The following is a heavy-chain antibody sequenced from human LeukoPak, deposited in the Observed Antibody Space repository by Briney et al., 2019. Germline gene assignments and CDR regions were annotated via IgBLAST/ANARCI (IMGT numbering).Heavy chain of an antibody. CDR1: GGSISSYY. CDR2: IYYSGST. CDR3: ARQAQGGYYFDY. J-gene: IGHJ4*02. V-gene: IGHV4-59*08. Sequence: SETLSLTCTVSGGSISSYYWSWIRQPPGKGLEWIGYIYYSGSTNYNPSLKSRVTISVDTSKNRFSLKLSSVTAADTAVYYCARQAQGGYYFDYWGQETLVTVSS. D-gene: IGHD3-16*01.